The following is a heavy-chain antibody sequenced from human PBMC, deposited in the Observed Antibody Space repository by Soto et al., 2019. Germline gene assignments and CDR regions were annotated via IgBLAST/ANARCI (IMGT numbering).Heavy chain of an antibody. V-gene: IGHV4-34*01. Sequence: QVQLQQWGAGLLKPSETLSLTCAVYGGSFSGYYWSWIRQPPGKGLEWIGEINHSGSTNYNPSLKSRFTISVDTSKNQFSLKLSSVTAADTAVYYCARDRSYYDFWSGYYWFDPWGQGTLVTVSS. CDR3: ARDRSYYDFWSGYYWFDP. CDR1: GGSFSGYY. D-gene: IGHD3-3*01. CDR2: INHSGST. J-gene: IGHJ5*02.